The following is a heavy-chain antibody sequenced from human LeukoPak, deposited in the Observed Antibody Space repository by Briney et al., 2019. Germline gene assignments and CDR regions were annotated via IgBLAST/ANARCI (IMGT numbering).Heavy chain of an antibody. CDR3: ARQYGRPFDY. D-gene: IGHD4-17*01. V-gene: IGHV5-51*01. CDR2: IYPGDSHT. Sequence: GESLKISCKGSGFSFTSSWIAWVRQMPGKGLEWMGTIYPGDSHTRYSPSFQAQDPISAHQSISTAYLQWSSLKASDTAMYYCARQYGRPFDYWGQGTLVPVSS. J-gene: IGHJ4*02. CDR1: GFSFTSSW.